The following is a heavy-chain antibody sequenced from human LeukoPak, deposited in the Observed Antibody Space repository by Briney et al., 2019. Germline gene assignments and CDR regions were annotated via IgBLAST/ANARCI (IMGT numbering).Heavy chain of an antibody. CDR3: ARHKYYYDSGAYHKYFDY. J-gene: IGHJ4*02. CDR2: IYYSGST. V-gene: IGHV4-38-2*02. D-gene: IGHD3-22*01. CDR1: GYSITNGYY. Sequence: PSETLSLTCTVSGYSITNGYYWGWIRQPPGKGLEWIGSIYYSGSTYYNPSLRSRVTISVDTSKNQFSLKLSSVTAADTAVYYCARHKYYYDSGAYHKYFDYWGQGTLVTVSS.